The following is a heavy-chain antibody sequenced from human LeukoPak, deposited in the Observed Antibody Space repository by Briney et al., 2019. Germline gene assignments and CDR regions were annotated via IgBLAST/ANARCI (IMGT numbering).Heavy chain of an antibody. Sequence: SVKVSCKASGYTFTSYDISWVRQAPGQGLEWMGGIIPIFGTANYAQKFQGRVTITADESTSTAYMELSSLRSEDTAVYYCARDGHKDGYNSYYFDYWGQGTLVTVSS. CDR1: GYTFTSYD. CDR3: ARDGHKDGYNSYYFDY. D-gene: IGHD5-24*01. V-gene: IGHV1-69*13. CDR2: IIPIFGTA. J-gene: IGHJ4*02.